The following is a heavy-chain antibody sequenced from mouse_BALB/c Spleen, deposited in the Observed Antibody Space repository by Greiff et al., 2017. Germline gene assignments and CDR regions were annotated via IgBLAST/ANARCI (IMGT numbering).Heavy chain of an antibody. J-gene: IGHJ1*01. D-gene: IGHD1-1*01. CDR1: GFTFSSFG. Sequence: EVQLVESGGGLVQPGGSRKLSCAASGFTFSSFGMHWVRQAPEKGLEWVAYISSGSSTIYYADTVKGRFTISRDNPKNTLFLQMTSLRSEDTAMYYCARSRTTVVDWYIDVWGAGTTVTVSS. V-gene: IGHV5-17*02. CDR2: ISSGSSTI. CDR3: ARSRTTVVDWYIDV.